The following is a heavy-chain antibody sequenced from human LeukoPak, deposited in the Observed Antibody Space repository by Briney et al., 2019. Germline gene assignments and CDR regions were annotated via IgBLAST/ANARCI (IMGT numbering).Heavy chain of an antibody. J-gene: IGHJ4*02. V-gene: IGHV3-21*01. CDR3: ARDKGYCSGGSCYWDY. CDR2: ISSSSYI. D-gene: IGHD2-15*01. Sequence: GGSLRLSCAASGFTFSSYSMNWVRQAPGKGLEWVSSISSSSYIYYADSVKGRFTISRDNAKNSLYPQMNSLRAEDTAVYYCARDKGYCSGGSCYWDYWGQGTLVTVSS. CDR1: GFTFSSYS.